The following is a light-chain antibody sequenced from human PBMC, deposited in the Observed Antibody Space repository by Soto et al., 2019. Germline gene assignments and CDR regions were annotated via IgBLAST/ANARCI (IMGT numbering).Light chain of an antibody. V-gene: IGLV2-11*01. CDR3: CSYADTYTWL. J-gene: IGLJ2*01. CDR1: ASDVGAYNY. CDR2: DVK. Sequence: QAVVTQPRSVSGSPGQSVTIYCTGTASDVGAYNYVSWYQQHPGKAPKVMIYDVKKRPSGVPDRFSGSKFANTASLTISGLQAEDEADYYCCSYADTYTWLFGGGTKLTVL.